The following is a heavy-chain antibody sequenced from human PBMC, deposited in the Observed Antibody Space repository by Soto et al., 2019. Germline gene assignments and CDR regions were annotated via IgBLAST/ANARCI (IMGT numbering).Heavy chain of an antibody. V-gene: IGHV1-2*02. CDR2: IIPNNGGT. J-gene: IGHJ5*02. CDR1: GYTFTGYY. D-gene: IGHD3-22*01. Sequence: QVQVVQSGAEVKKPGASVKVSCKASGYTFTGYYMHWVRQAPGQGLEWTGWIIPNNGGTKYAQKFQDRVTMTRDTSISTAYMELSRLRSDDTAVYYCARGTFDSSGDYFAGWFGPWGQGTLVTVSS. CDR3: ARGTFDSSGDYFAGWFGP.